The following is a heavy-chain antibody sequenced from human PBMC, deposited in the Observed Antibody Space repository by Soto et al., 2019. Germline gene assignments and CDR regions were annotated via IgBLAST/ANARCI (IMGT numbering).Heavy chain of an antibody. CDR1: GVTFSSYT. D-gene: IGHD6-13*01. CDR2: IIPLFGTT. Sequence: SVKVSCKASGVTFSSYTIDWVRQAPGQGLEWMGEIIPLFGTTNYVEKFQGRLTITADASTSTAYMELSSLRSEDTAMYYCARAYIVAAGIDYWGQGTLVTVSS. J-gene: IGHJ4*02. CDR3: ARAYIVAAGIDY. V-gene: IGHV1-69*13.